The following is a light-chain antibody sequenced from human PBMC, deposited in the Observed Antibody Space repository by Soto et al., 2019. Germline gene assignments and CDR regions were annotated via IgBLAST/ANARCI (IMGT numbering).Light chain of an antibody. V-gene: IGKV3-20*01. Sequence: IVWHQSPGTLSLSQGERATLSCRASQTVSSRYLAWYQQKPGQTPRLLIYGASSRATGIPDRFSGSGSGTDFTLTISRLEPEDFTVYHSPVYSSSPHTLGGATTEEIK. J-gene: IGKJ4*01. CDR3: PVYSSSPHT. CDR1: QTVSSRY. CDR2: GAS.